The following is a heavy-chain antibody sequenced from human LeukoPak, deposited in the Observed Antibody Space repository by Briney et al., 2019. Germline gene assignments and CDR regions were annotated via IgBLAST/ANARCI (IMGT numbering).Heavy chain of an antibody. D-gene: IGHD2-2*01. CDR1: GFTFSSYW. V-gene: IGHV3-7*01. CDR3: ARDSTGVPAANDAFDI. Sequence: GGSLRLSCAASGFTFSSYWMSWVRQAPGKGLEWVANIKQDGSEKYYVDSVKGRFTISRDNAKNSLYLQMNSLRAEDTAVYYCARDSTGVPAANDAFDIWGQGTMVTVSS. J-gene: IGHJ3*02. CDR2: IKQDGSEK.